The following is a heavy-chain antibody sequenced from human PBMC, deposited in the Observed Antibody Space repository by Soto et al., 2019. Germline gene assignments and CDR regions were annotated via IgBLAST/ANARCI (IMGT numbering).Heavy chain of an antibody. D-gene: IGHD2-2*02. CDR3: AREIPSMLYFDY. Sequence: GGSLRLSCAASGFTFSDYYMSWIRQAPGKGLEWVSYISSSGSTIYYADSVKGRFTISSDNAKNSLYLQMNSLRAEDTAVYYCAREIPSMLYFDYWGQGTLVTVSS. CDR1: GFTFSDYY. CDR2: ISSSGSTI. J-gene: IGHJ4*02. V-gene: IGHV3-11*01.